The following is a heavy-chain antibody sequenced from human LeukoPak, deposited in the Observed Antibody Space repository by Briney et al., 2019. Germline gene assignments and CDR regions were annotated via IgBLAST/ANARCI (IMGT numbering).Heavy chain of an antibody. CDR3: AKCSATCYANAFDI. CDR2: ISAYNGNT. Sequence: ASVKVSCKTSGYTFTGYFLHWVRQAPGQGLEWMGWISAYNGNTNYAQKLQGRVTMTTDTSTSTAYMELRSLRSDDTAVYYCAKCSATCYANAFDIWGQGTMVTVSS. J-gene: IGHJ3*02. V-gene: IGHV1-18*04. CDR1: GYTFTGYF. D-gene: IGHD2-2*01.